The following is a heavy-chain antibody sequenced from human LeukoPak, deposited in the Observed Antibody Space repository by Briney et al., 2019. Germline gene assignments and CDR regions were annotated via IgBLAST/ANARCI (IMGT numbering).Heavy chain of an antibody. J-gene: IGHJ5*02. D-gene: IGHD3-9*01. V-gene: IGHV3-23*01. Sequence: PGGSLRLFCAVWGLLLRSYDLIWVRQASGKGLEWVSAISGSGGSTYYADSVKGRFTISRDNSKNTLYLQMNSLRAEDTAVYYCAKDVFELRYFDGWFDPWGQGNVVIVSS. CDR3: AKDVFELRYFDGWFDP. CDR1: GLLLRSYD. CDR2: ISGSGGST.